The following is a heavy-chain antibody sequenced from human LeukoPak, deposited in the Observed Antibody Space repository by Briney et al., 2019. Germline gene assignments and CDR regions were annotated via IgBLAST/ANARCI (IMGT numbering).Heavy chain of an antibody. J-gene: IGHJ4*02. V-gene: IGHV3-30-3*01. CDR3: ARVLSGEYYDSSGYYY. CDR1: GFTFSSYA. Sequence: GGSLRLSCAASGFTFSSYAMHWVRQAPGKGLEWVAVISYDGSNKYYADSVKGRFTTSRDNSKNTLYLQMNSLRAEDTAVYYCARVLSGEYYDSSGYYYWGQGTLVTVSS. CDR2: ISYDGSNK. D-gene: IGHD3-22*01.